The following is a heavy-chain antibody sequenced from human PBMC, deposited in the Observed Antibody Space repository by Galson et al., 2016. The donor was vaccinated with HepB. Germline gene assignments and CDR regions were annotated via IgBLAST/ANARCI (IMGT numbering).Heavy chain of an antibody. CDR1: GGSFNAFY. D-gene: IGHD5-24*01. CDR3: ARGSARGAYNFDPNYFDY. Sequence: ETLSLTCAVSGGSFNAFYWTWIRQPPGKGLEWIGEIKHSGRTNYNPSLKSRVTMSVDTSKKQFSVKLTSVTAADTAVYYCARGSARGAYNFDPNYFDYWGQGTLVTVSS. J-gene: IGHJ4*02. CDR2: IKHSGRT. V-gene: IGHV4-34*01.